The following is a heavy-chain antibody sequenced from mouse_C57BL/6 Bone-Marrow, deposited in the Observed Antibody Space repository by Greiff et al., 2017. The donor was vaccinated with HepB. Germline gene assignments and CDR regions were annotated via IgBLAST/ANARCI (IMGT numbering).Heavy chain of an antibody. V-gene: IGHV1-5*01. J-gene: IGHJ3*01. CDR2: IYPGNSDT. D-gene: IGHD2-3*01. CDR3: TRMEWLLRFAY. Sequence: VQLQQSGTVLARPGASVKMSCKTSGYTFTSYWMHWVKQRPGQGLEWIGAIYPGNSDTSYNQKFKGKAKLPAVTSASTAYMELSSLTNEDSAVYYCTRMEWLLRFAYWGQGTLVTVSA. CDR1: GYTFTSYW.